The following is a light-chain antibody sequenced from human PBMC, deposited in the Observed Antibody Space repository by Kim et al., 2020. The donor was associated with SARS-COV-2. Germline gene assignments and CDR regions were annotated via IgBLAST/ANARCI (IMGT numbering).Light chain of an antibody. CDR3: QGWDTKMV. Sequence: SYELTQPPSVSVAPGKTARITCGGNNIGSKSVHWYQQKPGQAPVLVIYYDSDRPSGIPERFSGSNSGNTATLTISRVEAGDEADYYCQGWDTKMVFG. V-gene: IGLV3-21*04. CDR2: YDS. CDR1: NIGSKS. J-gene: IGLJ2*01.